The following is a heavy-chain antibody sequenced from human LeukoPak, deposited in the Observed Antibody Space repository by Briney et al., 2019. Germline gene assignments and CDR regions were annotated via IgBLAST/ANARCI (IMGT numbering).Heavy chain of an antibody. CDR2: IHDSGNS. CDR3: ARDRSAAPADY. J-gene: IGHJ4*02. V-gene: IGHV4-59*13. D-gene: IGHD6-13*01. Sequence: PSETLSLTCTVSGASISNNYWAWVRQPPGKGLEWIGYIHDSGNSNYNPSLRSRVTISIDTFKNQFSLKLTSVTAADTAVYYCARDRSAAPADYWGQGTLVTVSS. CDR1: GASISNNY.